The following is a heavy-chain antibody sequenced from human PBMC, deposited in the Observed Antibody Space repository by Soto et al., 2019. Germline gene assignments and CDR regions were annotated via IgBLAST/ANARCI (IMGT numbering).Heavy chain of an antibody. CDR1: GGSISSGGYY. CDR2: IYYSGST. V-gene: IGHV4-31*03. Sequence: SETLSLTCTVSGGSISSGGYYWSWIRQHPGKGLEWIGYIYYSGSTYYNPSLKSRVTISVDTSKNQFSLKLSSVTAADTAVYYCARERRYYDSYMDVWGKGTTVTVS. CDR3: ARERRYYDSYMDV. J-gene: IGHJ6*03.